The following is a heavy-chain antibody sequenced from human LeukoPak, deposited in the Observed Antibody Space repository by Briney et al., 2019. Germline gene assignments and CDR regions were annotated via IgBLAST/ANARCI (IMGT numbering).Heavy chain of an antibody. CDR2: ISSSGSTI. CDR1: GFTFSSYE. CDR3: ARDPYCSGGSRQGGCWYFDL. Sequence: GGSLRLSCAASGFTFSSYEMNWVRQAPGKGLEWVSYISSSGSTIYYADSVKGRFTISRDNAKNSLYLQMNSLRAEDTAVYYCARDPYCSGGSRQGGCWYFDLWGRGTLVTVSS. V-gene: IGHV3-48*03. D-gene: IGHD2-15*01. J-gene: IGHJ2*01.